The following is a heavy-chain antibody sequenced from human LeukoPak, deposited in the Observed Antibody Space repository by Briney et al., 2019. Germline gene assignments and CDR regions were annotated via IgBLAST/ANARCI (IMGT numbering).Heavy chain of an antibody. Sequence: SVKVSCKASGGTLSSYAISWVRQAPGQGLEWMGGIIPIFGTANYAQKFQGRVTITADKSTSTAYMELSSLRSEDTAVYYCARSYYYGSGTYNWFDPWGQGTLVTVSS. CDR2: IIPIFGTA. CDR1: GGTLSSYA. CDR3: ARSYYYGSGTYNWFDP. V-gene: IGHV1-69*06. D-gene: IGHD3-10*01. J-gene: IGHJ5*02.